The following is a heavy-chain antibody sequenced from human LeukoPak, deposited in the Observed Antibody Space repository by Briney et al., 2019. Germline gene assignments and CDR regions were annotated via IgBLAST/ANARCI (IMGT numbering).Heavy chain of an antibody. CDR3: ARGIRGVGPRGPFDY. D-gene: IGHD3-10*01. V-gene: IGHV4-4*02. J-gene: IGHJ4*02. CDR1: GGSISSSNW. Sequence: SGTLSLTCAVSGGSISSSNWWSWVRQPPGKGLEWIGEIYHSGSTNYNPSLKSRVTISVDTSKNQFSLKLSSVTAADTAVYYCARGIRGVGPRGPFDYWGQGTLVTVSS. CDR2: IYHSGST.